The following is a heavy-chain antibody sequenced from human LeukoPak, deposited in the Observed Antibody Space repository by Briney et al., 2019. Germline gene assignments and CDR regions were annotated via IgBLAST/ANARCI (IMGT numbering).Heavy chain of an antibody. J-gene: IGHJ3*02. CDR1: GYTFTSYD. CDR2: INPNGGST. Sequence: ASVKVSCRASGYTFTSYDMNWVRQAPGQGLEWMGMINPNGGSTGYAQKFQGRVTMTRDTSTNTVYMELSSLRSEDTAVYYCARGGNSKHDAFDIWGQGTMVTVSS. D-gene: IGHD2/OR15-2a*01. V-gene: IGHV1-46*01. CDR3: ARGGNSKHDAFDI.